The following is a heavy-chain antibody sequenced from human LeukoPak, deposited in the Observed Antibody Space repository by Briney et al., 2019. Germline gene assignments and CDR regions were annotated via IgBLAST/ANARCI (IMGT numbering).Heavy chain of an antibody. V-gene: IGHV3-74*01. D-gene: IGHD2-2*01. Sequence: GGSLRLSCAASGFTFSSYWMHWVRQAPGKGLVWVSRINSDGSSTSYADSVKGRFTISRDNSKNTLYLQMNSLRAEDMAVYYCAKDPRLDSRSLSYIVVVPAAGAFDIWGQGTMVTVSS. J-gene: IGHJ3*02. CDR2: INSDGSST. CDR1: GFTFSSYW. CDR3: AKDPRLDSRSLSYIVVVPAAGAFDI.